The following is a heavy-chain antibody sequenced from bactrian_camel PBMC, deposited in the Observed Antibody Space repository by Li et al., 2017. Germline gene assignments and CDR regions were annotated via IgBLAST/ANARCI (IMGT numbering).Heavy chain of an antibody. CDR1: GHTDSSMC. J-gene: IGHJ4*01. V-gene: IGHV3S53*01. D-gene: IGHD5*01. Sequence: QVQLVESGGGSVQAGGSLRLSCAASGHTDSSMCMGWIRQPPGKEREGVGVIESDGKIRYGDSVEGRVTISRDDAKNTLSLEMNNLNPDDTARYFCTADWGSRSDGHCYGDSGQGTQVTVS. CDR2: IESDGKI. CDR3: TADWGSRSDGHCYGD.